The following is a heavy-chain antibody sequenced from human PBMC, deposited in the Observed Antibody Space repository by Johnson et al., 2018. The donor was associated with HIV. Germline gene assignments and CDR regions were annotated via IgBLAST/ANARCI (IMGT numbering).Heavy chain of an antibody. CDR1: SRYG. CDR2: ISYDGSNK. J-gene: IGHJ3*02. D-gene: IGHD3-10*01. V-gene: IGHV3-30*18. CDR3: AKDSPGEGDAFDI. Sequence: QVQLVESGGGVVQPGRSLRLSCAASRYGMHWVRQAPGKGLEWVAVISYDGSNKDYADSVKGRFTISRDNSKNTLYLQMHSLRAEDTAVYYCAKDSPGEGDAFDIWGQGTMVTVSS.